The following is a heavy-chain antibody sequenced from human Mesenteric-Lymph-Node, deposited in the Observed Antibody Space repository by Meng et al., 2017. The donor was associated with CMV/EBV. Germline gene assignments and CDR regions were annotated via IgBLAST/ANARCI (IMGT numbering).Heavy chain of an antibody. CDR3: ARDGAQIYYYDTSGFFG. CDR2: VNSDGSST. Sequence: GESLKISCAASGFTFSSYAMSWVRQAPGKGLEWVSRVNSDGSSTNYADSVKGRFTISRDNAKNTLYLQMNSLRAEDTAVYYCARDGAQIYYYDTSGFFGWGQGTLVTVSS. CDR1: GFTFSSYA. J-gene: IGHJ4*02. D-gene: IGHD3-22*01. V-gene: IGHV3-74*01.